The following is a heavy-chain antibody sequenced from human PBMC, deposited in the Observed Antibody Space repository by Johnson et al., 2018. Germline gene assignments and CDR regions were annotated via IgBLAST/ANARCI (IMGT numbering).Heavy chain of an antibody. CDR3: AKKQGLRLATWYFQY. V-gene: IGHV3-66*02. D-gene: IGHD5-24*01. J-gene: IGHJ1*01. Sequence: VQLVESGGGLVQPGGSLRLSCAASGLTVSSNCMNWVRQVPGKGLEWVSVISGGGSTYYADSVKGRFTISRDISKNTLYLQMNSLRAEDTAVYYCAKKQGLRLATWYFQYWGQGTLVTVSS. CDR1: GLTVSSNC. CDR2: ISGGGST.